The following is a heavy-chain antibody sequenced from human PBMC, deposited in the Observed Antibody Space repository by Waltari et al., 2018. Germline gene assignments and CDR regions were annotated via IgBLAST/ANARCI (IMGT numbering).Heavy chain of an antibody. CDR3: AREPSVGGSGSYYSPEYFDY. Sequence: QVQLQESGPGLVKPSQTLSLTCTVSGGSISRGDYYWSWIRQPPGKGLEWIGYIYYSGSTYYNPSLKSRVTISVDTSKNQFSLKLSSVTAADTAVYYCAREPSVGGSGSYYSPEYFDYWGQGTLVTVSS. V-gene: IGHV4-30-4*08. J-gene: IGHJ4*02. CDR2: IYYSGST. CDR1: GGSISRGDYY. D-gene: IGHD3-10*01.